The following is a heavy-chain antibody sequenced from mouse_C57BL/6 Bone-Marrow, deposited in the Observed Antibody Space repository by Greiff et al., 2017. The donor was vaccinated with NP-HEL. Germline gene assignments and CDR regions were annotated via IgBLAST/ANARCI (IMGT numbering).Heavy chain of an antibody. J-gene: IGHJ2*01. CDR2: IYPGDGDT. V-gene: IGHV1-82*01. D-gene: IGHD4-1*01. Sequence: QVQLQQSGPELVKPGASVKLSCKASGYAFSSSWMNWVKQRPGKGLEWIGRIYPGDGDTNYNGKFKGKATLTADQSSSTAYMQLSSLASEDSAVYFCARNWDGDYFDYWGQGTTLTVSS. CDR3: ARNWDGDYFDY. CDR1: GYAFSSSW.